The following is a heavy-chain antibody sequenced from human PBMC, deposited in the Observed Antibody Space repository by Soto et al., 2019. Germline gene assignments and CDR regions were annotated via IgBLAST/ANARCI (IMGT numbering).Heavy chain of an antibody. CDR2: IYYSGST. Sequence: QLQLQESGPGLVKTSETLALTCTVSGGSISSSSYYWGWLRQPPGRGLEWIGSIYYSGSTYYNPYLKSRVTISVDTSKNQFSLKLSSVTAGDTAVYYCAVEATTVVSNPGYWGQGTLVTVSS. J-gene: IGHJ4*02. CDR3: AVEATTVVSNPGY. V-gene: IGHV4-39*01. D-gene: IGHD4-17*01. CDR1: GGSISSSSYY.